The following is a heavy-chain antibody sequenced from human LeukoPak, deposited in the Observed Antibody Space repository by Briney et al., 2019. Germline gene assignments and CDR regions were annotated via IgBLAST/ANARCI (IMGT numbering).Heavy chain of an antibody. V-gene: IGHV3-9*01. J-gene: IGHJ4*02. D-gene: IGHD6-19*01. Sequence: PGRSLRLSCAASGFTFDDYAMHWVRQVPGKGLEWVSGISYNGGSMAYADSVKGRFTISRDNAKNSLYLQMNSLRAEDTAVYYCARVSYSSGDPNYWGQGTLVTVSS. CDR1: GFTFDDYA. CDR2: ISYNGGSM. CDR3: ARVSYSSGDPNY.